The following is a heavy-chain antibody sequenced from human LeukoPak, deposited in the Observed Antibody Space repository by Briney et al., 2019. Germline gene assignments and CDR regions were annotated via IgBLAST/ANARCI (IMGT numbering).Heavy chain of an antibody. V-gene: IGHV4-61*02. CDR1: GGSISSGSYY. J-gene: IGHJ4*02. CDR2: IYTSGST. Sequence: SQTLSLTCTVSGGSISSGSYYWSWIRQPAGKGLEWIGRIYTSGSTNYNPSLKSRVTISVDTSKNQFSLKLSSVTAADTAVYYCARLPYCGGDCRISGYYFDYWGQGTLVTVSS. CDR3: ARLPYCGGDCRISGYYFDY. D-gene: IGHD2-21*02.